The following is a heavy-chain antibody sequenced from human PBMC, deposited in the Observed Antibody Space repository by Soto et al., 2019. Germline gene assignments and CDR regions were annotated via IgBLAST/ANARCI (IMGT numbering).Heavy chain of an antibody. D-gene: IGHD3-22*01. CDR1: GGSFSGYY. Sequence: QVQLQQWGAGLLKPSETLSLTCAVYGGSFSGYYWSWIRQPPGKGLEWIGEISHIGNTNYNPSLKSRVTISVDTSKNQFSLKLSSVTAAATAVYYWARGLPGRLLNHWGQGTLVTVSS. CDR2: ISHIGNT. V-gene: IGHV4-34*01. J-gene: IGHJ5*02. CDR3: ARGLPGRLLNH.